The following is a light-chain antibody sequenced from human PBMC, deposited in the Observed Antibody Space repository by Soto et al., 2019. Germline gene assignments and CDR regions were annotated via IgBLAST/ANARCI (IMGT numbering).Light chain of an antibody. Sequence: QSVLTQPASVSGSPGQSITISCTGTSSDVGFSNYVSWYQQHPGKAPKLMIYDVTTRPSGVSNRFSGSKSGYTASLTISGLQAEDEADYSCCSYTSNSDYVFGGGTKLTVL. J-gene: IGLJ1*01. CDR2: DVT. V-gene: IGLV2-14*03. CDR1: SSDVGFSNY. CDR3: CSYTSNSDYV.